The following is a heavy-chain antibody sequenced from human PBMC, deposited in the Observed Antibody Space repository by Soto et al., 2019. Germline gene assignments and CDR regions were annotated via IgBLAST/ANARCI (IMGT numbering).Heavy chain of an antibody. CDR3: ARGRLTIQQGFDT. Sequence: QVQLQASGPGLVKPSQTLSLTCTVSTDSITSGRYYWSWIRQVPGKRLEWIGYIYSSGNPYSNPSLKGRMSISLDASNNQFALTVTSVNVADSAIYFCARGRLTIQQGFDTWGQGTRVTVS. D-gene: IGHD1-1*01. CDR1: TDSITSGRYY. V-gene: IGHV4-31*03. J-gene: IGHJ3*02. CDR2: IYSSGNP.